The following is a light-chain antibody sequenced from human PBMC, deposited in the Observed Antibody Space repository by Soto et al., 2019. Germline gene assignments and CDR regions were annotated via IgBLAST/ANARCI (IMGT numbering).Light chain of an antibody. J-gene: IGLJ2*01. CDR3: CSFALRSTLI. CDR1: SSNFGAGYD. V-gene: IGLV1-40*01. Sequence: QSVLTQPPSVSGAPGQRVTISCTGSSSNFGAGYDVHWYQQLPGTAPKLLIYGSTNRPSGVPARFSGSKSDTSASLAITGLQAEDEADYYCCSFALRSTLIFGGGTQLTVL. CDR2: GST.